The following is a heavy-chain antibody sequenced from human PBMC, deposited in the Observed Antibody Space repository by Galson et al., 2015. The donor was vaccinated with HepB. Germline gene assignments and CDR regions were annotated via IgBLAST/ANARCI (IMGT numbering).Heavy chain of an antibody. CDR2: IKSKANGYAT. CDR3: TRVPGGLDFRFDP. V-gene: IGHV3-73*01. CDR1: GFTFSGST. J-gene: IGHJ5*01. D-gene: IGHD2-15*01. Sequence: SLRLSCAASGFTFSGSTIRWVRQASGKGLEWVGRIKSKANGYATAYTASVKGRFTVSRDDSKNTAYLQMSSLRTDDTAMYYCTRVPGGLDFRFDPWGQGTLVTVSS.